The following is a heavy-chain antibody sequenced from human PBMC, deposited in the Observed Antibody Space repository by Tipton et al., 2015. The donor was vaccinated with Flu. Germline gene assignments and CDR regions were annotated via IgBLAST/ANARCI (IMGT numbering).Heavy chain of an antibody. CDR1: GGSFSGYY. CDR2: INHSGST. V-gene: IGHV4-34*01. CDR3: ARGVDTAMVNDY. Sequence: TLSLTCAVYGGSFSGYYWSWIRQPPGKGLEWIGEINHSGSTNYNPSLKSRVTISVNTSKNQFSLKLSSVTAADTAVYYCARGVDTAMVNDYWGQGTLVTVSS. J-gene: IGHJ4*02. D-gene: IGHD5-18*01.